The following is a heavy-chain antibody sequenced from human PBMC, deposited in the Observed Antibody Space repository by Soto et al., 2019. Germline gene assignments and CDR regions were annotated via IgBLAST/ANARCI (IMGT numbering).Heavy chain of an antibody. J-gene: IGHJ4*02. CDR2: ISRSGGGT. V-gene: IGHV3-23*01. D-gene: IGHD1-26*01. Sequence: GGSLRLSCAASGFTFSSYSISWVRQAPGKGLEWVSAISRSGGGTYYAESVKGRFTISRDISTPPLYLQMNSLRAEDTAVYYCANYLTAVGATSPFDYWGQGTLVTVSS. CDR3: ANYLTAVGATSPFDY. CDR1: GFTFSSYS.